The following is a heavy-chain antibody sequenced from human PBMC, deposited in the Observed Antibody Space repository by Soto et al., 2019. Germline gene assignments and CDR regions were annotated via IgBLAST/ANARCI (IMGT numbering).Heavy chain of an antibody. CDR1: GFTFSNAW. J-gene: IGHJ4*02. CDR3: CADLLWSGYNYYFDY. D-gene: IGHD3-3*01. CDR2: IKSKTDGGTT. Sequence: GGSLRLSCAASGFTFSNAWMNWVRQAPGKGLEWVGRIKSKTDGGTTDYAAPVKGRFTISRDDSKNTLYLQMNSLKTDDTAVYYCCADLLWSGYNYYFDYWGQGTLVTVSS. V-gene: IGHV3-15*07.